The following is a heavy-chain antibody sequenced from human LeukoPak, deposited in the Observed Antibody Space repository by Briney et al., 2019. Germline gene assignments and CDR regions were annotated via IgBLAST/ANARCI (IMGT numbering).Heavy chain of an antibody. CDR1: GYSISSGYY. CDR2: IYHSGST. CDR3: ARDGGRDWFDP. J-gene: IGHJ5*02. Sequence: PSETLSLTCAVSGYSISSGYYWGWIRQRPGKGLEWIGSIYHSGSTYYNPSLKSRVTISVDTSKNQFSLKLSSVTAADTAVYYCARDGGRDWFDPWGQGTLVTVSS. V-gene: IGHV4-38-2*02. D-gene: IGHD6-25*01.